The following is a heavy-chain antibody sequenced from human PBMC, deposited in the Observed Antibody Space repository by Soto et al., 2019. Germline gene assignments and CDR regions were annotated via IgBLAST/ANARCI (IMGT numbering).Heavy chain of an antibody. CDR3: AKMATFCSLNLFDP. CDR1: RYTFTNND. CDR2: MNPGSGDT. Sequence: ASLQVSFKASRYTFTNNDVSGVRQATGQGLEWMGWMNPGSGDTGYAQKFQGRVTMTRDISIATAYMELSSLRSDDTAIYYCAKMATFCSLNLFDPWGQGTLVTVSA. J-gene: IGHJ5*02. V-gene: IGHV1-8*01. D-gene: IGHD5-12*01.